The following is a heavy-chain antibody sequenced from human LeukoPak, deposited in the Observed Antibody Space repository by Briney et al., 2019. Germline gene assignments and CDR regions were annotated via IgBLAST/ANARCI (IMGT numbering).Heavy chain of an antibody. D-gene: IGHD4-23*01. CDR1: GFNFNDAW. J-gene: IGHJ5*02. V-gene: IGHV3-15*01. CDR3: ATERDYGGKSLVGS. CDR2: IKSKIVGGTV. Sequence: PGESLRLSCAASGFNFNDAWMSWVRQSPGKGLEWAGRIKSKIVGGTVDYAAPVKGRFIISRDDSEDTLYLQMDSLKTEDTAVYYCATERDYGGKSLVGSWGQGALVTVSS.